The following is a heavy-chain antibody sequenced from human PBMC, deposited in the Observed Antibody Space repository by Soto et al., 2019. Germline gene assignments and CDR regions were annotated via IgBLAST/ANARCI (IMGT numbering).Heavy chain of an antibody. V-gene: IGHV3-23*01. CDR2: IGASGGST. Sequence: EVQLLQSGGGLVQPGGSLSLSCASSGFSLSTYAVSWVRQAPGKGLEWVSGIGASGGSTYYTDSVKGRFTIARDSSKNTVYLQMNILRAEDTAVYFCAKDLGFSAPTAFDYWGLGAQVTVSS. CDR1: GFSLSTYA. CDR3: AKDLGFSAPTAFDY. D-gene: IGHD3-10*01. J-gene: IGHJ4*02.